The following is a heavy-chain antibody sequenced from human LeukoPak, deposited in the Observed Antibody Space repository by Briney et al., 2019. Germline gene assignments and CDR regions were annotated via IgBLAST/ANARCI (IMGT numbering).Heavy chain of an antibody. D-gene: IGHD3-3*01. CDR2: IKSKTDDVTT. V-gene: IGHV3-15*01. J-gene: IGHJ4*02. CDR1: GFTFSNAW. Sequence: GGSLRLSCAASGFTFSNAWMSWVRQPPGKGLGWVGRIKSKTDDVTTDYAAPVKGRFTISRDDSKSTLYLQMNSLKTEDTAVYYCTTAIESYDFWSGYRRNDYWGQGTLVTVSS. CDR3: TTAIESYDFWSGYRRNDY.